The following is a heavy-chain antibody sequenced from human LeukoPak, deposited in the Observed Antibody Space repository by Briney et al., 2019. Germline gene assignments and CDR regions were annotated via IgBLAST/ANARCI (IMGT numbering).Heavy chain of an antibody. CDR1: GFTFDDYT. Sequence: PGGSLRLSCAAYGFTFDDYTMHWVRQAPGKGQEWVSLISWDGGSTYYADSVRGRITISRDTSKNSLYLQMNSLRTEDTALYYCAKTQDRMTTVTAFDYWGQGTLVTVSS. D-gene: IGHD4-17*01. CDR3: AKTQDRMTTVTAFDY. J-gene: IGHJ4*02. V-gene: IGHV3-43*01. CDR2: ISWDGGST.